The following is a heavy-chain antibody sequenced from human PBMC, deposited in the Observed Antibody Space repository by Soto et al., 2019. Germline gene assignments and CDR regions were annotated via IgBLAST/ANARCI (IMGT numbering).Heavy chain of an antibody. CDR3: ARGAGIAEAGPFNWFDP. D-gene: IGHD6-13*01. CDR1: GGSISSYY. Sequence: SETLSLTCTVSGGSISSYYWSWIRQPPGKGLEWIGYIYYSGSTNYNPSLKSRVTISVDTSKNQFSLKLSSVTAADTAVYYCARGAGIAEAGPFNWFDPWGQGTLVTSPQ. CDR2: IYYSGST. J-gene: IGHJ5*02. V-gene: IGHV4-59*01.